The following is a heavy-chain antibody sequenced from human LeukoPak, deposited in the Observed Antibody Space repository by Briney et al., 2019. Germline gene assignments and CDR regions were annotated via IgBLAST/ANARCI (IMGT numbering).Heavy chain of an antibody. Sequence: GGSLRLSCAASGFTFSTYAMTWVRQAPGKGLEWVSSISANAGTIHHADSVRGRFTISRDNSKNTLYLQMNSLRAEDTAVYYCAKDGRYCSSTSCSRSATVTFDYWGQGTLVTVSS. CDR2: ISANAGTI. V-gene: IGHV3-23*01. D-gene: IGHD2-2*01. CDR1: GFTFSTYA. J-gene: IGHJ4*02. CDR3: AKDGRYCSSTSCSRSATVTFDY.